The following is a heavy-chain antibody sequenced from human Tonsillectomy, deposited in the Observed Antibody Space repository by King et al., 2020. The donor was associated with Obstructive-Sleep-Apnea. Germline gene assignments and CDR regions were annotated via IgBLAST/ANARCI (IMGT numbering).Heavy chain of an antibody. J-gene: IGHJ5*02. CDR2: IDSDGTTT. CDR1: EFTLSNLW. CDR3: VRDNRGWFDP. V-gene: IGHV3-74*01. D-gene: IGHD3-10*01. Sequence: VQLVESGGGLVQPGGSLRLSCEASEFTLSNLWMHWVRQAPGKGLVWVSHIDSDGTTTNYADSVKGRFTISRDNAKNMLFLQMSSLRAEDTAVYYCVRDNRGWFDPWGQGTLVTVSS.